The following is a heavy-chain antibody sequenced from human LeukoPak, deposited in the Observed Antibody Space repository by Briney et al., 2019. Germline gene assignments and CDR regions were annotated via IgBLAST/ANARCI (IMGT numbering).Heavy chain of an antibody. CDR3: ARGLRSDY. J-gene: IGHJ4*02. Sequence: ASVKVSCKASGYIFSNYDINWVRQAPGHGLEWMGWMNPNSGRRVYAQKFQGRVTMTRNSSINTAYMELTSLRSDDRAVYYCARGLRSDYWGEGSLVPVS. V-gene: IGHV1-8*01. D-gene: IGHD3-16*02. CDR2: MNPNSGRR. CDR1: GYIFSNYD.